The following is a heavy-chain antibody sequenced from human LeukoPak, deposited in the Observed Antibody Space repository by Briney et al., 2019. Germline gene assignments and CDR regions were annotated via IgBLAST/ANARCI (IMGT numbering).Heavy chain of an antibody. V-gene: IGHV3-11*04. D-gene: IGHD5-24*01. Sequence: GGSLRLSCAASGFTFSDYYMSWIRQAPGKGLEWVSYISSSDSTIYYADSVKGRFTISRDNAKNSLYLQMNSLRAGDTAVYYCARTIEMATISYFDYWGQGTLVTVSS. CDR3: ARTIEMATISYFDY. CDR1: GFTFSDYY. J-gene: IGHJ4*02. CDR2: ISSSDSTI.